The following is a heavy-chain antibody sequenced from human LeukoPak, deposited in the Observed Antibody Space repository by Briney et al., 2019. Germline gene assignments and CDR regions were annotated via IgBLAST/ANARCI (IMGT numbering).Heavy chain of an antibody. CDR1: GGSISSGGYY. J-gene: IGHJ6*03. CDR2: IYHSGST. V-gene: IGHV4-30-2*01. CDR3: ARYEPRYYYYMDV. Sequence: SETLSLTCTVSGGSISSGGYYWSWIRQLPGKGLEWIGYIYHSGSTYYNPSLKSRVTISVDRSKNQFSLKLSSVTAADTAVYYCARYEPRYYYYMDVWGKGTTVTVSS. D-gene: IGHD1-14*01.